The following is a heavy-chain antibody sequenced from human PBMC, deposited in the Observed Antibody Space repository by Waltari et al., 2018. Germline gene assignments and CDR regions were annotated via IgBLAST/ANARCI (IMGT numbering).Heavy chain of an antibody. V-gene: IGHV4-38-2*02. J-gene: IGHJ6*03. D-gene: IGHD6-19*01. CDR2: IYHTGNT. CDR3: ARDGGNIAGGGSHNYYMDV. CDR1: GYSISRGYY. Sequence: QVLLQESGPGLLKPSETLSLTCTVSGYSISRGYYWAWIRQPPGKGLEWIASIYHTGNTYQNPSLKSRVTISIDTSKNFFSLKLSSVTAADTAVYYCARDGGNIAGGGSHNYYMDVWGKGTTVTVSS.